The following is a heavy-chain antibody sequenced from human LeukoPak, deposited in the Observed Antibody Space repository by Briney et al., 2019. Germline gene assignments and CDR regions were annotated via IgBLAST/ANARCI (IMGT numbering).Heavy chain of an antibody. Sequence: SETLSLTCTVSGGSISSYYWSWIRQPPGKGLEWIGYIYYSGSTNYNPSLKSRVTISVDTSKNQFSLKLSSVTAADTAVYYCARDRGGLLDMDVWGQGTTVTVSS. V-gene: IGHV4-59*01. J-gene: IGHJ6*02. D-gene: IGHD2-15*01. CDR2: IYYSGST. CDR3: ARDRGGLLDMDV. CDR1: GGSISSYY.